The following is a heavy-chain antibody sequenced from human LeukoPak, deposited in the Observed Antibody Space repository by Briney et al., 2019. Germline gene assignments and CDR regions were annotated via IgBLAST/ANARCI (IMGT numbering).Heavy chain of an antibody. D-gene: IGHD3-10*01. J-gene: IGHJ4*02. V-gene: IGHV1-18*01. CDR2: ISAYNANT. CDR1: GYTFTSNG. Sequence: ASVKVSCKASGYTFTSNGMSWGREAPGQGHEVMGWISAYNANTNYAQKLQGRVTMTTDTSMSTAYMELRSLRSDDTAVYYCARDNFWAVRGVMGYWGQGTLVTVSS. CDR3: ARDNFWAVRGVMGY.